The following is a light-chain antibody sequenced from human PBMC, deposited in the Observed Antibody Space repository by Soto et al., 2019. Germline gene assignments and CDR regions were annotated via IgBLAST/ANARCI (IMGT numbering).Light chain of an antibody. V-gene: IGKV2-24*01. CDR3: MQDALFST. J-gene: IGKJ1*01. CDR1: QSPVDGNGITS. Sequence: DIVMPHTPLSLRVTLGQPASISCSSSQSPVDGNGITSLSWLHQRPGQTPRLLIYRVSNRFSGVPDRFSGSWAGTDFTLNINTVEAEDVGVYYCMQDALFSTFGQGTQVEIK. CDR2: RVS.